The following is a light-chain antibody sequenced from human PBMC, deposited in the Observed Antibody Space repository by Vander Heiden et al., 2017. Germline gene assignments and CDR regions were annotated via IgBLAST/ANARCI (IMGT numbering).Light chain of an antibody. V-gene: IGKV3-20*01. CDR2: GAS. Sequence: IVLTQSPGTLSLSPGERATLSCRASQSVSSSYLAWYQQKPGQAPRLLIYGASSRATGIPDRFSGSGSGTDFTLTISRLEPEDFAVYYCQQYGSSPRYTFGQGTKLEIK. CDR3: QQYGSSPRYT. CDR1: QSVSSSY. J-gene: IGKJ2*01.